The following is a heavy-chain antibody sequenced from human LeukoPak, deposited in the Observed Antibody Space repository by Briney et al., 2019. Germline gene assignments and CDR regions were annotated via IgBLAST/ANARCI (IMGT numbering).Heavy chain of an antibody. CDR1: GFTFSNAW. CDR3: TTGHYLNY. V-gene: IGHV3-15*01. J-gene: IGHJ4*02. Sequence: PGGSLRLSCAASGFTFSNAWMSWVRQAPGKGLEWVGRIKSKTDSGTTDYAAPVKGRFTISRDDSKNTLYLQVNSLKTEDTAVYYCTTGHYLNYWGQGTLVTVSS. CDR2: IKSKTDSGTT.